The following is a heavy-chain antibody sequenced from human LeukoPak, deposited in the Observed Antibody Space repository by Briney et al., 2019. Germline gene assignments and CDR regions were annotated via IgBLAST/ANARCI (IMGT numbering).Heavy chain of an antibody. CDR1: GYTFTDDH. V-gene: IGHV1-2*02. Sequence: GASVKVSCKTSGYTFTDDHLHWVRQAPGQGLEWMGWVNPNSGGTKYAQKFEGRVTIARDTSISTAYMELRRLTSDDTAVYYCARERFDGFDYWGQGTLGTVSS. CDR3: ARERFDGFDY. J-gene: IGHJ4*02. D-gene: IGHD3-9*01. CDR2: VNPNSGGT.